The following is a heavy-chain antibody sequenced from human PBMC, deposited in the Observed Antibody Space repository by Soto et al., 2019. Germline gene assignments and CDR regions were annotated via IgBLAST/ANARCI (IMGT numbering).Heavy chain of an antibody. CDR2: IYHSGST. J-gene: IGHJ4*02. Sequence: QVQLQESGPGLVKPSGTLSLTCAVSGGSISSSNWWSWVRQPPGKGLEWIGEIYHSGSTNYNPSLKSRVIISVDKSKNQFSLKLSSVTAADTAVYYCATVGYSSGWGYFDYWGQGTLVTVSS. D-gene: IGHD6-19*01. CDR1: GGSISSSNW. V-gene: IGHV4-4*02. CDR3: ATVGYSSGWGYFDY.